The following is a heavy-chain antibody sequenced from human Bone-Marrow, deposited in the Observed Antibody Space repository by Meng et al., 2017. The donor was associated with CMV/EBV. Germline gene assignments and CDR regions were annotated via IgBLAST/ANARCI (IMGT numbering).Heavy chain of an antibody. CDR2: ISSSGSTI. V-gene: IGHV3-48*03. CDR1: GFTFSSYE. Sequence: GGSLRLSCAASGFTFSSYEMNWVRQAPGKGLEGVSYISSSGSTIYYADSVKGRFTISRDNAKNSLYLQMNSLRAEDTAVYYCARDTPTVTFDYWGQGTQVTVSS. J-gene: IGHJ4*02. CDR3: ARDTPTVTFDY. D-gene: IGHD4-17*01.